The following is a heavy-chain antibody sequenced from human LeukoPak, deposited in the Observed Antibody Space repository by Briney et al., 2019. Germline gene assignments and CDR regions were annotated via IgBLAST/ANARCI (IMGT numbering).Heavy chain of an antibody. CDR2: ISYDGSNK. V-gene: IGHV3-30*04. J-gene: IGHJ3*02. CDR1: GFTFSSYA. D-gene: IGHD3-9*01. Sequence: GGSLRLSCAASGFTFSSYAMHWVRQAPGKGLEWVAVISYDGSNKYYADSVKGRFTISRDNSKNTLYLQMNSLRAEDTAVYYCAREYFDWLLSLGAFDIWGQGTMVTVSS. CDR3: AREYFDWLLSLGAFDI.